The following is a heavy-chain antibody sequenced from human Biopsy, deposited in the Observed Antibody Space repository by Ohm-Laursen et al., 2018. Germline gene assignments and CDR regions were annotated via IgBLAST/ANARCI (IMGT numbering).Heavy chain of an antibody. CDR3: ARHPTGFWFDP. CDR2: IFQNGYT. V-gene: IGHV4-38-2*01. CDR1: GHSVRSGYY. J-gene: IGHJ5*02. Sequence: SETLSLTCAVSGHSVRSGYYWGWIRQPPGKGLEWIGSIFQNGYTYYNPSLETRVTMSVDTSKNQFSLNLTSVTAADTAVYYCARHPTGFWFDPWGQGTLVIVSS.